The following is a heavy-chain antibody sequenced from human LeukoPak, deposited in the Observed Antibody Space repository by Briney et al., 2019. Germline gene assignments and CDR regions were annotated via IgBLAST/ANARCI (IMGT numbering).Heavy chain of an antibody. CDR1: GGSISSSSYY. Sequence: SETLSLTCTVSGGSISSSSYYWGWIRQSPGKGLEWIGSIYYSGSTYYNPSLKSRVTISVDTSKNQFSLKLSSVTAADTAVYYCARTTQGVGMDVWGQGTTVTVSS. D-gene: IGHD1-14*01. J-gene: IGHJ6*02. V-gene: IGHV4-39*07. CDR3: ARTTQGVGMDV. CDR2: IYYSGST.